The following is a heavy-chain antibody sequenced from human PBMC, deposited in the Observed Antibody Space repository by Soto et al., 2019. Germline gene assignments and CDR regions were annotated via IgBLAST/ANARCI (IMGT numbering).Heavy chain of an antibody. V-gene: IGHV1-69*01. Sequence: QVQLVQSGAEVQKPGSSVKVSCKASGGTFSSYAISWVRQAPGQGLEWMGGIIPISGTANYAPKFQGRVTNTADESTSTAYMELSSLRSEDTAVYYCARSQGSSTSLEIYYYYYYGMDVWGQGTTVTVSS. D-gene: IGHD2-2*01. CDR2: IIPISGTA. CDR1: GGTFSSYA. J-gene: IGHJ6*02. CDR3: ARSQGSSTSLEIYYYYYYGMDV.